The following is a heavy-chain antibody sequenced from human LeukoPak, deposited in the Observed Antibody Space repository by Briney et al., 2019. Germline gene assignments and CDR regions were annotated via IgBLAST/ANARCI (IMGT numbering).Heavy chain of an antibody. Sequence: GGSLRLSCAASGFTFSVYEMTWVRQAPGKGLEWISYISSSGSTIYYANSVKGRFTISRDNARNSLYLQMNSLRAEDTAFYYCARAGDSSGYSKIDYWGQGTLVTVSS. D-gene: IGHD3-22*01. CDR1: GFTFSVYE. CDR3: ARAGDSSGYSKIDY. V-gene: IGHV3-48*03. J-gene: IGHJ4*02. CDR2: ISSSGSTI.